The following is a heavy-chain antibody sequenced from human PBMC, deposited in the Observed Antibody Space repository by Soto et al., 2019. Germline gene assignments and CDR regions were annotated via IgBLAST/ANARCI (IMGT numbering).Heavy chain of an antibody. V-gene: IGHV4-59*08. CDR2: IYYTGST. D-gene: IGHD3-22*01. Sequence: SETLSLTCTVSGGSISGYYWSWIRQPPGKGLEWIGYIYYTGSTKYNPSLKSRVTISVDTSKNQFSLKLTSVTAADTALYYCARDYFDSSDYTTNWFDPWGQGTLVTVSS. J-gene: IGHJ5*02. CDR1: GGSISGYY. CDR3: ARDYFDSSDYTTNWFDP.